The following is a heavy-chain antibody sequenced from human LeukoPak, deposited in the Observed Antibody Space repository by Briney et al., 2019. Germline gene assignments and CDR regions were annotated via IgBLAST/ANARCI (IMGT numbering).Heavy chain of an antibody. V-gene: IGHV3-21*01. CDR2: ISTSSTYI. D-gene: IGHD1-14*01. Sequence: GGSLRLSCAASAFTFSSYSMHWVRQAPGKGLEWVSSISTSSTYIFYADSVKGRFTISRDNAKNSLYLQMTGLRAEDTAVYYCASLITPDTATTPAFVWGQGTLVTVSS. J-gene: IGHJ4*02. CDR3: ASLITPDTATTPAFV. CDR1: AFTFSSYS.